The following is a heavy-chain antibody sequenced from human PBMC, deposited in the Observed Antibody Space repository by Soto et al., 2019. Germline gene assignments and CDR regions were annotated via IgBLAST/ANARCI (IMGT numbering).Heavy chain of an antibody. Sequence: QVQLLQSGAEVKKPGASVKVSCKASGYTFTSYDINWVRQATGQGLEWMGWMNPNSGNTGYAQKFQGRVTMTRNTSISKAYMELSSLRLEDTDVYYWARERGAGSYYTPWFDPWGQGTLVTVSS. D-gene: IGHD3-10*01. V-gene: IGHV1-8*01. J-gene: IGHJ5*02. CDR3: ARERGAGSYYTPWFDP. CDR2: MNPNSGNT. CDR1: GYTFTSYD.